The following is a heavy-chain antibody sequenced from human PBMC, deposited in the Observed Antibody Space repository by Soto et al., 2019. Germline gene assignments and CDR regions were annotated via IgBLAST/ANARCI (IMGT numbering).Heavy chain of an antibody. J-gene: IGHJ4*02. CDR1: GASIGSGDYS. D-gene: IGHD3-10*01. Sequence: SETLSLTCTVSGASIGSGDYSWSWIRQPPGKGLEWIGYVFRSGITYYSPSLKSRVTISVDGSKNQFSLKLTSVTAADTGVYYCARGSYGAGSDYWGQGTLVTVSS. V-gene: IGHV4-30-2*01. CDR2: VFRSGIT. CDR3: ARGSYGAGSDY.